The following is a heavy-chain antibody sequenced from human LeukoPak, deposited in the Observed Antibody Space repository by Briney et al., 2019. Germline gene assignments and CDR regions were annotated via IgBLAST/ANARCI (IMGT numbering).Heavy chain of an antibody. Sequence: SETLSLTCTVSGGSISSSSYYWGWIRQPSGKGLEWIGSIYYSGSTYYNPSLKSRVTISVDTSKNQFSLKLSSVTAADTAMYYCARVETSAWSTSYYYYFHMDVWGKGTTVTISS. CDR3: ARVETSAWSTSYYYYFHMDV. CDR1: GGSISSSSYY. D-gene: IGHD6-19*01. V-gene: IGHV4-39*07. CDR2: IYYSGST. J-gene: IGHJ6*03.